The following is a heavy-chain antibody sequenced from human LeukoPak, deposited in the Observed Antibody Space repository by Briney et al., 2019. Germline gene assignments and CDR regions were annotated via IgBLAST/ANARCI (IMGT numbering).Heavy chain of an antibody. CDR3: ARPRKSGDFDY. CDR2: IIPIFGTT. V-gene: IGHV1-69*13. D-gene: IGHD4-17*01. CDR1: GGTFSSYA. Sequence: SVKVSCKTSGGTFSSYAISWVRQAPGQGLEWMGGIIPIFGTTNYAQKFQGRVTITADESTSTAYMELSSLRSEDTAVYYCARPRKSGDFDYWGQGTLVTVSS. J-gene: IGHJ4*02.